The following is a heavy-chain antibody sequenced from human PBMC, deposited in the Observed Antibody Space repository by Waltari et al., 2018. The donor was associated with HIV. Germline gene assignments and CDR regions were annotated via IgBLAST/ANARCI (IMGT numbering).Heavy chain of an antibody. CDR1: GGSMTRYY. Sequence: QVQLQESGPGLVKPSETLSLTCTVSGGSMTRYYWNWIRQPPGKGLEWIGRISTRGTTDYNPSLRSRVLLSVDTSKTQFNLNRYSVTAADAAVYYCAIGDYDDYGGRNWFDPWGQGTLVTVSS. CDR2: ISTRGTT. V-gene: IGHV4-4*07. D-gene: IGHD4-17*01. CDR3: AIGDYDDYGGRNWFDP. J-gene: IGHJ5*02.